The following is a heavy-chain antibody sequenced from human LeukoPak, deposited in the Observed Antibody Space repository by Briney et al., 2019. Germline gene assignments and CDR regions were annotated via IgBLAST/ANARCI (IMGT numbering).Heavy chain of an antibody. CDR1: GGSFSGYY. Sequence: PSETLSLTCAVYGGSFSGYYLRWIRQPPGKELEWIGEINHSGSTNFNPSLKSRLTISVDTSKSQLSLKLSSVTAADTAVYYCARGSAGAIVPWGQGTLVTVSS. CDR2: INHSGST. J-gene: IGHJ5*02. CDR3: ARGSAGAIVP. D-gene: IGHD1-26*01. V-gene: IGHV4-34*01.